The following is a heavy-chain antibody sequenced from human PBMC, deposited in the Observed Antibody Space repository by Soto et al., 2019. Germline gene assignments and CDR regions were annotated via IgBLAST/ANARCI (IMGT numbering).Heavy chain of an antibody. V-gene: IGHV3-33*01. J-gene: IGHJ4*02. Sequence: PGGSLRLSCAASGFTFRSYGMHWVRQAPGKGLEWVAIIWYDGSNQSYADSVRGRFTISRDNSKDTLYLQMNSLRAEDTGVYYCARESEDFTSNFDYWGQGTLVTVSS. CDR1: GFTFRSYG. CDR2: IWYDGSNQ. CDR3: ARESEDFTSNFDY.